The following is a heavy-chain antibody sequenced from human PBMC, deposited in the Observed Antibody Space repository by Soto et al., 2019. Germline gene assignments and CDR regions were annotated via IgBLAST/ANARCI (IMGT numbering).Heavy chain of an antibody. J-gene: IGHJ4*02. CDR2: IYHRGSY. D-gene: IGHD2-2*03. CDR1: GGSISSVGYS. V-gene: IGHV4-30-2*01. Sequence: QLQLQESGSGLVKPSQLLSLTCDVSGGSISSVGYSWNWIRQPPGKGLEWIGSIYHRGSYSYNPSLKSRVTIQIDKSKNQFSLKLTSVTAADTAVYYCARGILDILLLPAFTTPTYFDYWGPGILVTVSS. CDR3: ARGILDILLLPAFTTPTYFDY.